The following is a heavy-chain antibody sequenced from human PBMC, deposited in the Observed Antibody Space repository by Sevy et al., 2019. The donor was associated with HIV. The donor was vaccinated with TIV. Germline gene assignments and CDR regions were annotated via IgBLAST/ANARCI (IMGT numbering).Heavy chain of an antibody. J-gene: IGHJ3*01. Sequence: GGSLGLSCAASGFTFFSHVMSWVRQAPGKGLEWVSGLSGSGGTTYYADSVKGRFSISRDNSKNKLYLQMSSLRIEDTAVYYCATGTTDSSISWVFDVWGQGTMVTVSS. CDR1: GFTFFSHV. CDR2: LSGSGGTT. CDR3: ATGTTDSSISWVFDV. V-gene: IGHV3-23*01. D-gene: IGHD6-13*01.